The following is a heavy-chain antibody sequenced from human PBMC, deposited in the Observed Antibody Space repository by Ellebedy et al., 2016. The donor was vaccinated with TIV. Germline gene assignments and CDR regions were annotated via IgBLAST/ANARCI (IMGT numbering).Heavy chain of an antibody. Sequence: GGSLRLSCAASGFPFSTVWMHWVRKAPGKGPVWVSRIGTDGSGTSYADSVKGRFTISRDNSKSTLYLQMNSLRAEDTAVYYCARVWFPNTYYYYAMDVWGQGTTVTVSS. CDR3: ARVWFPNTYYYYAMDV. CDR2: IGTDGSGT. V-gene: IGHV3-74*01. CDR1: GFPFSTVW. D-gene: IGHD3-10*01. J-gene: IGHJ6*02.